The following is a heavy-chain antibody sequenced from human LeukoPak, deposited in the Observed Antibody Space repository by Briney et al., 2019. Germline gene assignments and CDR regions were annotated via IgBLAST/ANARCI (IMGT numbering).Heavy chain of an antibody. D-gene: IGHD3-22*01. V-gene: IGHV3-30*02. Sequence: GGSLRLSCVASGFTFSTSGMHWVRQSPGKGLDWVAFIRNDGNKKNYAESVKGRFTISRDNSRNTLYLQMDSLSAEDTAVYYCVKDGRRISMIGVVRRGHYFDYWGQGALVTVSS. CDR1: GFTFSTSG. CDR2: IRNDGNKK. J-gene: IGHJ4*02. CDR3: VKDGRRISMIGVVRRGHYFDY.